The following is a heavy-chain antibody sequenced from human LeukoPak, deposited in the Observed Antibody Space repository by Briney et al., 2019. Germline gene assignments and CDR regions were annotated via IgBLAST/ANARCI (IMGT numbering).Heavy chain of an antibody. V-gene: IGHV4-30-4*01. CDR2: IYYSGST. CDR1: GGSISSGDYY. J-gene: IGHJ5*02. Sequence: PSQTLSLTCTVSGGSISSGDYYWSWIRQPPGKGLEWIGYIYYSGSTYYNPSLKSRVTISVDTSKNQFSLKLSSVTAADTAVYYCARGPDIVVVVAATPNWFDPWGQGTLVTVSS. CDR3: ARGPDIVVVVAATPNWFDP. D-gene: IGHD2-15*01.